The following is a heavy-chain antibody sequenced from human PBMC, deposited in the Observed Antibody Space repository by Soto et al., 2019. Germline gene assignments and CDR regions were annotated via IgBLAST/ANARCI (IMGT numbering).Heavy chain of an antibody. D-gene: IGHD6-19*01. V-gene: IGHV3-23*01. CDR3: ASSTSGWYFDY. Sequence: EVQLLESGGGLVQPGGSLRLSCTASGFTFSSYAMNWVRQAPGKGLEWVSVISGSGGSTYFADSVKGRFTISRDNSKNTLYLQMTSLRAEDTAVCYCASSTSGWYFDYWGQGTLVTVSS. CDR2: ISGSGGST. CDR1: GFTFSSYA. J-gene: IGHJ4*02.